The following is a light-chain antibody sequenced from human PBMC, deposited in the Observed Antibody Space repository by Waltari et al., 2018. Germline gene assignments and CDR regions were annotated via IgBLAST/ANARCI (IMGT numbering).Light chain of an antibody. Sequence: IQLTQSPSPLSASVGDRVTITCRASQGISSYLAWYQQKPGKAPRLLIYAASTLQSGVPSRFSGSESGTDFTLTINSLQPEDFATYSCQQLNTYPLTFGGGTKVEIK. V-gene: IGKV1-9*01. CDR3: QQLNTYPLT. J-gene: IGKJ4*01. CDR1: QGISSY. CDR2: AAS.